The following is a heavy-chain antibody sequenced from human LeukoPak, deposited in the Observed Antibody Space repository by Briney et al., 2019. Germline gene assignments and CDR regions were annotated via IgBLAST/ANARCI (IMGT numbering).Heavy chain of an antibody. J-gene: IGHJ4*02. V-gene: IGHV4-34*01. D-gene: IGHD3-22*01. CDR2: INHSGST. CDR1: GASFSGYY. Sequence: SETLSLTCAVYGASFSGYYWSWIRQPPGKGLEWIGEINHSGSTNYNPSLKSRVTISVDTSKNQFSLKLSSVTAADTAVYYCARGRARFPYYYDSSGSVDFDYWGQGTLVTVSS. CDR3: ARGRARFPYYYDSSGSVDFDY.